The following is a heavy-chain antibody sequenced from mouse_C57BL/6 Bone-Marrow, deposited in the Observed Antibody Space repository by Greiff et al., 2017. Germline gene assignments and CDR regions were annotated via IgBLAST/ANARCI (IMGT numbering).Heavy chain of an antibody. J-gene: IGHJ4*01. CDR1: GFSLTSYG. CDR2: IWSGGST. Sequence: VKLQESGPGLVQPSQSLSITCTVSGFSLTSYGVHWVRQSPGTGLEWLGVIWSGGSTDYNAALISRLSISKDNSKSQVFFKMNSLQADDTAIYYCARTPHYYGSRGYAMDYWGQGTSVTVSS. V-gene: IGHV2-2*01. D-gene: IGHD1-1*01. CDR3: ARTPHYYGSRGYAMDY.